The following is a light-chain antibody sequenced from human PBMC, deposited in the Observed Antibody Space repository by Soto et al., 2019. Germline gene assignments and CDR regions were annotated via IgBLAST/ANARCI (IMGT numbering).Light chain of an antibody. V-gene: IGLV1-47*01. Sequence: QSALTQPPSVSGTPGQRVSISCSGDSSTFANNYVHWYQQVPGAAPKLLMYRTDQRPSGVPERFSGSKSGTSAPLTISGLRPEDEAQYYCAAYTGNWNGPVFGGGTKLTVL. CDR1: SSTFANNY. CDR3: AAYTGNWNGPV. J-gene: IGLJ2*01. CDR2: RTD.